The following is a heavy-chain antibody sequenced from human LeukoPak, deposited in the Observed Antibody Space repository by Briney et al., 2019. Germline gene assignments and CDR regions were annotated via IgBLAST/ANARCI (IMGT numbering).Heavy chain of an antibody. CDR2: IIPIFGTA. CDR3: ARGGIAAMRFNWFDP. V-gene: IGHV1-69*13. D-gene: IGHD6-25*01. J-gene: IGHJ5*02. Sequence: SVKVSCKASGGTFSSYAISWVRQAPGQRLEWMGGIIPIFGTANYAQKFQGRVTIAADESTSTAYMELSSLRSEDTAVYYCARGGIAAMRFNWFDPWGQGTLVTVSS. CDR1: GGTFSSYA.